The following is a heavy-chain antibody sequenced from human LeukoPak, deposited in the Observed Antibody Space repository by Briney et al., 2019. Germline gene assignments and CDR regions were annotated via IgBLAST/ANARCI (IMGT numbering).Heavy chain of an antibody. Sequence: ASVKVSCKASGYTFTSYGISWVRQAPGEGLEWMGRINPNSGGTNYAQKFQGRVTMTRDTSISTAYMELSRLRSDDTAVYYCAIAAQGYFDYWGQGTLVTVSS. D-gene: IGHD6-6*01. J-gene: IGHJ4*02. V-gene: IGHV1-2*06. CDR2: INPNSGGT. CDR3: AIAAQGYFDY. CDR1: GYTFTSYG.